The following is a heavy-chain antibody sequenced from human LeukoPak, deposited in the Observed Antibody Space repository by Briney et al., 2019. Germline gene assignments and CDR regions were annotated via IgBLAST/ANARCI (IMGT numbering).Heavy chain of an antibody. D-gene: IGHD2-2*01. V-gene: IGHV1-69*05. Sequence: IPIFGTANYAQKFQGRLTITTDESTSTAYMEMRSLRSEDTAVYYCARAIVVVPAAYFDYWGQGTLVTVSS. CDR3: ARAIVVVPAAYFDY. J-gene: IGHJ4*02. CDR2: IPIFGTA.